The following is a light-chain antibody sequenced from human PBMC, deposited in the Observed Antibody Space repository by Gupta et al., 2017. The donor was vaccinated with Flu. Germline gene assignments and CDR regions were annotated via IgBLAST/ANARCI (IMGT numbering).Light chain of an antibody. J-gene: IGKJ1*01. CDR3: QQYKSYSLT. CDR1: QSMWSIRSW. CDR2: KAS. Sequence: VTITCRANQSMWSIRSWLAWYQQKPGKAPKLLISKASSLESGVPSRFSGSGSGIEFTLTISSLQPDDFATYYCQQYKSYSLTFGQGTKVEIK. V-gene: IGKV1-5*03.